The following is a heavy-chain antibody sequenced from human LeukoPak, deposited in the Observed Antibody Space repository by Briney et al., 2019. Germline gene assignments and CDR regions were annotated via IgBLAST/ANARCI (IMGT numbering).Heavy chain of an antibody. CDR3: AKGLGGSGSYYNAPFDY. J-gene: IGHJ4*02. V-gene: IGHV3-23*01. CDR2: ISGSGGST. D-gene: IGHD3-10*01. Sequence: GGSLRLSCAASGFTFSSYGMSWVRQAPGKGLEWVSAISGSGGSTYYADSVKGRFTISRDNSKNTLYLQMNSLRAEDTAVYYCAKGLGGSGSYYNAPFDYWGQGTLVTVSS. CDR1: GFTFSSYG.